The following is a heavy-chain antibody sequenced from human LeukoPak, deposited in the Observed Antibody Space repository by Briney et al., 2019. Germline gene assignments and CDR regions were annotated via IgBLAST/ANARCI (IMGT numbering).Heavy chain of an antibody. J-gene: IGHJ4*02. CDR2: ISRTTGSI. CDR3: ARESILGTTTDYFDY. V-gene: IGHV3-48*04. D-gene: IGHD1-26*01. Sequence: GGSLRLSCEAAGFTASSYTMNWVRQAPGKGLEWVSLISRTTGSIYYADSLRGRFTISRDSAKNSVYLQMNSLRAEDTAIYYCARESILGTTTDYFDYWGQETRVIVSS. CDR1: GFTASSYT.